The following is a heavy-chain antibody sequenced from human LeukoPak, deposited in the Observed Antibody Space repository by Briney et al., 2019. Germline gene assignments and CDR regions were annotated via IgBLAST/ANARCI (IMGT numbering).Heavy chain of an antibody. D-gene: IGHD2-15*01. CDR1: GFTFSSYC. Sequence: PGGSLRLSCAASGFTFSSYCMNWVRQTPGKGLEWVSSISSSSSNLYYADSVKGRFTISRDKTKNSLYLQMNSLRAEDTGVYYCAKDGAPYCSGATCSSAADYWGQRALVTVSS. CDR3: AKDGAPYCSGATCSSAADY. CDR2: ISSSSSNL. J-gene: IGHJ4*02. V-gene: IGHV3-21*01.